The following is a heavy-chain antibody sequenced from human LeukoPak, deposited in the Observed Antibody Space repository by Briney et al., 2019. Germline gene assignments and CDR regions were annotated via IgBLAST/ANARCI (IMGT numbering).Heavy chain of an antibody. V-gene: IGHV1-18*01. CDR2: ISAYNGNT. CDR3: ARVSPAATRPYYYYMDV. J-gene: IGHJ6*03. Sequence: ASVKVSCTASGYTFTSYGISWVRQAPGQGLEWMGWISAYNGNTNYAQKLKGRVTMTTDTSTSTAYMELRSLRSDDTAVYYCARVSPAATRPYYYYMDVWGKGTTVTVSS. D-gene: IGHD2-2*01. CDR1: GYTFTSYG.